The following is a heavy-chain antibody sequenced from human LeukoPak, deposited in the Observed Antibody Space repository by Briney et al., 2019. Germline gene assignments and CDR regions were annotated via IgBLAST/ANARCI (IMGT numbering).Heavy chain of an antibody. Sequence: GGSLRLSCKGSGVMLNDYAIHWVRQAPGKGLEWVAVISYDGSNKYYADSVKGRFTISRDNSKNTLYLQMNSLRAEDTAVYYCARGGIQLWLRSAFMSLDYWGQGTLVTVSS. CDR3: ARGGIQLWLRSAFMSLDY. CDR2: ISYDGSNK. J-gene: IGHJ4*02. D-gene: IGHD5-18*01. V-gene: IGHV3-30-3*01. CDR1: GVMLNDYA.